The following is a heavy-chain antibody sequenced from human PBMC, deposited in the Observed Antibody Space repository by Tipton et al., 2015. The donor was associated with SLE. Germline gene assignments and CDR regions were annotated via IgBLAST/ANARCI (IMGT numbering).Heavy chain of an antibody. V-gene: IGHV3-30*02. CDR1: GFTFSSYG. CDR3: AKDGFSSSWYKGYGTGV. J-gene: IGHJ6*02. D-gene: IGHD6-13*01. Sequence: GSLRLSCAASGFTFSSYGMYWVRQAPGKGLEWVAFIRYDGSNKYYADSVKGRFTISRDNSKNTLYLQMNSLRTEDTAVYYCAKDGFSSSWYKGYGTGVWGQGTPVTGSS. CDR2: IRYDGSNK.